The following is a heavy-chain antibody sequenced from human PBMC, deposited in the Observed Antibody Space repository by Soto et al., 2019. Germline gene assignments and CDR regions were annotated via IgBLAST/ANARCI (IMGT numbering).Heavy chain of an antibody. D-gene: IGHD4-17*01. Sequence: ASVKVSCKAFGYTFNASYMHWVRQAPGQGLEWMGVINPSGDGTSYAQKFQGRVTMTRDTSTSTVYMELSSLRSEDTAVYYCARVALGYDYADVWVQGTTVTVSS. V-gene: IGHV1-46*02. J-gene: IGHJ6*02. CDR1: GYTFNASY. CDR2: INPSGDGT. CDR3: ARVALGYDYADV.